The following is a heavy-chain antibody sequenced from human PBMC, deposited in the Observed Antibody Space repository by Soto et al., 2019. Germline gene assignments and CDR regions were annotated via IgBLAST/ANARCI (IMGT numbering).Heavy chain of an antibody. V-gene: IGHV4-31*03. J-gene: IGHJ5*02. CDR2: IYYSGST. D-gene: IGHD3-3*01. CDR3: ARSRFYDFWSECWLDP. CDR1: GGSISSGGYY. Sequence: PSETLSLTCTVSGGSISSGGYYWSWIRQHPGKGLEWIGYIYYSGSTYYNPSLKSRVTISVDTSKNQFSLKLSSVTAADTAVYYCARSRFYDFWSECWLDPWGQGTLVTVSS.